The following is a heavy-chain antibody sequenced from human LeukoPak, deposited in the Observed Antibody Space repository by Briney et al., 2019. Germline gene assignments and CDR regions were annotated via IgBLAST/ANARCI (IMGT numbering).Heavy chain of an antibody. V-gene: IGHV4-59*01. CDR2: IYYSGST. J-gene: IGHJ4*02. CDR3: ASALQGPPWDYFDY. Sequence: SETLSLTCTASGGSISNYYWSWIRQPPGKGLEGIGYIYYSGSTNYNPSLKSRVTISVDTSKNQFSLKLSSVTAADTAVYYCASALQGPPWDYFDYWGQGTLVTVSS. CDR1: GGSISNYY. D-gene: IGHD7-27*01.